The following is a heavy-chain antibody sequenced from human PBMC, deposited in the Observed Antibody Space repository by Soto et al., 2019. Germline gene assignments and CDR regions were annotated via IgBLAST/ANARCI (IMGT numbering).Heavy chain of an antibody. CDR1: GFTFSSYG. CDR2: IWYDGSNK. J-gene: IGHJ4*02. Sequence: GGSLRLSCAASGFTFSSYGMHWVRQAPGKGLEWVAVIWYDGSNKYYADSVKGRFTISRDNSKNTLYLQMNSLRAEDTAVYYCARDDHSSGWYWGSDYWGQGTLVTVSS. D-gene: IGHD6-19*01. CDR3: ARDDHSSGWYWGSDY. V-gene: IGHV3-33*01.